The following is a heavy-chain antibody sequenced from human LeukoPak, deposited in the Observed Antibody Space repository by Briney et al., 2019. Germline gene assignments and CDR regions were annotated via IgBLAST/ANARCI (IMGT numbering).Heavy chain of an antibody. CDR3: VSIGSSRREGY. D-gene: IGHD6-6*01. J-gene: IGHJ4*02. CDR2: IYSGGST. CDR1: GFTVSSNY. V-gene: IGHV3-66*02. Sequence: LAGGSLRLSCAAPGFTVSSNYMSWVRQAPGKGLEWVSVIYSGGSTYYADSVKGRFTISRDNSKNTLYLQMNSLRAEDTAVYYCVSIGSSRREGYWGQGTPVTVSS.